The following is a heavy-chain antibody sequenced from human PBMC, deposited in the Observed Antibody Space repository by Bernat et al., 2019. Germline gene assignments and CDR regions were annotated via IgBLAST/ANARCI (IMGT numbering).Heavy chain of an antibody. CDR1: GFTFSSYW. J-gene: IGHJ6*02. V-gene: IGHV3-7*01. D-gene: IGHD6-13*01. CDR2: INQDGSEK. Sequence: VQLVESGGGVVQPGRSLRLSCAASGFTFSSYWMTWVRQAPGKGLEWVATINQDGSEKQYVDSVKGRFTISRDNNKNSLYLQMNSLRVEDTAVFYCAKRPGYQIGMDVWGQGTTVTVSS. CDR3: AKRPGYQIGMDV.